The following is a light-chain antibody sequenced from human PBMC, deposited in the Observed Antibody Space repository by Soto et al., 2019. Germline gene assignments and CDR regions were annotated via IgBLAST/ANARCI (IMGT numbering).Light chain of an antibody. CDR1: QSIIRH. CDR3: QQSYVTPLT. Sequence: DIQMTQSPSSLSGSVGDRVTITCRASQSIIRHLNWYQQKPGKAPNLLIYAASSLQSEVPSRFSGSGSGTDFTLTISSLQPEDFATYYCQQSYVTPLTFGQGTKVEIK. V-gene: IGKV1-39*01. J-gene: IGKJ1*01. CDR2: AAS.